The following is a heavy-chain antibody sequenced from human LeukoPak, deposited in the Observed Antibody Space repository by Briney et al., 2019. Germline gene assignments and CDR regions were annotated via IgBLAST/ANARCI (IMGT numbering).Heavy chain of an antibody. D-gene: IGHD2-2*01. J-gene: IGHJ4*02. CDR3: AKDFEGIVVVPAAIWLDY. CDR1: GFTFSSYG. CDR2: IRYDGSNK. Sequence: GGCLRLSCAASGFTFSSYGMHWVRQAPGKGLEWVAFIRYDGSNKYYADSVKSRFTISRDNSKNTLYLQMNSLRAEDTAVYYCAKDFEGIVVVPAAIWLDYWGQGTLVTVSS. V-gene: IGHV3-30*02.